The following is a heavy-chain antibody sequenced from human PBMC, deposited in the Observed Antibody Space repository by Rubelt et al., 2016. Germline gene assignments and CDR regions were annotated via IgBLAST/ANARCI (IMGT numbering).Heavy chain of an antibody. CDR2: IFYSGST. CDR1: GGSISSYY. Sequence: QVQLQESGPGLVKPSETLSLSCTVSGGSISSYYWSWIRQPPGMGLEWIGNIFYSGSTNYNPSLKRRSTISLDTPTNQFPRKLSAVTAADTAGDYCARGGTGWIDPWGQGTLVTVSS. V-gene: IGHV4-59*08. D-gene: IGHD1/OR15-1a*01. J-gene: IGHJ5*02. CDR3: ARGGTGWIDP.